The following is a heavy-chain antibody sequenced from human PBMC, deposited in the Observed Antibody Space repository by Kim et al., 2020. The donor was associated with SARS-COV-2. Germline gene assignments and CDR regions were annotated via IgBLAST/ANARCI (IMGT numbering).Heavy chain of an antibody. Sequence: TKYSQKFQGRVTITRDTSASTAYKELSSLRSEDTAVYYCARGPAAIHFDYWGQGTLVTVSS. J-gene: IGHJ4*02. CDR3: ARGPAAIHFDY. CDR2: T. V-gene: IGHV1-3*01. D-gene: IGHD2-2*01.